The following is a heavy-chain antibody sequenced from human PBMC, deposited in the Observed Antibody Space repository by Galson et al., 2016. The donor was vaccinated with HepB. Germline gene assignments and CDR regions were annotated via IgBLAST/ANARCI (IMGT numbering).Heavy chain of an antibody. D-gene: IGHD1-26*01. CDR2: ISYDGSNK. J-gene: IGHJ3*02. CDR1: GFTFSSHA. Sequence: SLRLSCAASGFTFSSHAMHWVRQAPGKGLEWVAVISYDGSNKYYADSVKGRFTISRDNSRNTLYLQMNSLRVEDTAVYYCARPVYSGSYVGFDIWGQGTMVTVSS. CDR3: ARPVYSGSYVGFDI. V-gene: IGHV3-30-3*01.